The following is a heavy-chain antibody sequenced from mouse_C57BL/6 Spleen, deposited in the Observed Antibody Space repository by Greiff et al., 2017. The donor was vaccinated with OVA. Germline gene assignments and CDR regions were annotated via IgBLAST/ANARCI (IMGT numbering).Heavy chain of an antibody. CDR3: ARVGYDDFDY. V-gene: IGHV5-4*01. J-gene: IGHJ2*01. Sequence: EVQVVESGGGLVKPGGSLKLSCAASGFTFSSYAMSWVRQTPEKRLEWVATISDGGSYTYYPDNVKGRFPISRDNAKNNLYLQMSHLKSEDTAMYYCARVGYDDFDYWGQGTTLTVSS. CDR2: ISDGGSYT. D-gene: IGHD2-2*01. CDR1: GFTFSSYA.